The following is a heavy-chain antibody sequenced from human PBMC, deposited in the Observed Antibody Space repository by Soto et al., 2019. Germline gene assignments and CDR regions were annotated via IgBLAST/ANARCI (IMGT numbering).Heavy chain of an antibody. CDR1: GVTFSSYA. J-gene: IGHJ2*01. CDR2: IIPIFGTA. D-gene: IGHD3-16*01. V-gene: IGHV1-69*13. CDR3: ARRGEVTAYWYFDL. Sequence: ASVKVSCKASGVTFSSYAISWVRQAPGQGLEWMGGIIPIFGTANYAQKFQGRVTITADESTSTAYMELSSLRSEDTAVYYCARRGEVTAYWYFDLWGRGTLVTVSS.